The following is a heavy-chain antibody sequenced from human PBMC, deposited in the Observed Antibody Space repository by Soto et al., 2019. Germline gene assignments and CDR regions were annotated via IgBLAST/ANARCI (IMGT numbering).Heavy chain of an antibody. CDR3: ARDRGKYTARYYMDV. D-gene: IGHD5-18*01. CDR1: GYTFTSYY. Sequence: ASVKVSCKASGYTFTSYYMHWVRQAPGQGLEWMGIINPSGGSTSYAQKFQGRVTMTRDTSTSTVYMELSSLRSEDTAVYYCARDRGKYTARYYMDVWGKGTTVTVSS. V-gene: IGHV1-46*03. J-gene: IGHJ6*03. CDR2: INPSGGST.